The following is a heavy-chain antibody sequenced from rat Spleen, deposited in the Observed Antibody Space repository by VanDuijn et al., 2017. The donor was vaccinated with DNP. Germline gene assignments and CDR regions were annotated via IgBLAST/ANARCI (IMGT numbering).Heavy chain of an antibody. J-gene: IGHJ2*01. CDR1: GFTFSSAW. CDR2: IKPKSSNYVT. CDR3: ATPSY. D-gene: IGHD3-5*01. V-gene: IGHV6-6*01. Sequence: EVQVLESGGGLVRPGNSLKLSCATSGFTFSSAWMYWYRQFPEKGLEWVARIKPKSSNYVTDYTESVKGRFTISRDDSKSGIYLQMNNLKEEDTAIYFCATPSYWGQGVMVTVSS.